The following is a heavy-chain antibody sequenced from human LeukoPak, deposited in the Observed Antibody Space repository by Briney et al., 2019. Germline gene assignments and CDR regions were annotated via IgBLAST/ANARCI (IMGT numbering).Heavy chain of an antibody. Sequence: SETLSLTCAASGGSITNFYWSWIRQPPGKGLEWIGDIYYSGRTKYSPSLKSRVTISVDTSKNQFSLKLNSVTAADTAVYYCARDRRSGYDSTPWFDPWGQGTLVTVSS. CDR2: IYYSGRT. CDR3: ARDRRSGYDSTPWFDP. J-gene: IGHJ5*02. D-gene: IGHD5-12*01. CDR1: GGSITNFY. V-gene: IGHV4-59*01.